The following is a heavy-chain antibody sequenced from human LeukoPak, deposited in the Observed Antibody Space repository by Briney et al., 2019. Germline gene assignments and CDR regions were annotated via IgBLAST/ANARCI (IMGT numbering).Heavy chain of an antibody. Sequence: GGSLRLSCAVSGLTLSNYGMSWVRQAPGRGLEWVAGISDSGGSTNYADSVKGRFTISRDNRKNTLYLQMNSLRAEDTAVYFCARRGVVIRVILVGFHKEAYYFDSWGQGALVTVSS. V-gene: IGHV3-23*01. CDR1: GLTLSNYG. J-gene: IGHJ4*02. CDR3: ARRGVVIRVILVGFHKEAYYFDS. D-gene: IGHD3-22*01. CDR2: ISDSGGST.